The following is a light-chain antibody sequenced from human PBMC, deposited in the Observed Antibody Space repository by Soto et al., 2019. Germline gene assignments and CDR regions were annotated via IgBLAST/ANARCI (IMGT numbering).Light chain of an antibody. J-gene: IGKJ1*01. CDR1: QSISSW. CDR2: DAS. V-gene: IGKV1-5*01. CDR3: QQYNSFPRT. Sequence: DIQMTQSPSTPSASVGDRVTITCRASQSISSWLAWYQQKPGKAPKLLIYDASNLESGVPSRFSGSGSGTEFTLSISSLQPDAFATYYCQQYNSFPRTFGQGTKVDIK.